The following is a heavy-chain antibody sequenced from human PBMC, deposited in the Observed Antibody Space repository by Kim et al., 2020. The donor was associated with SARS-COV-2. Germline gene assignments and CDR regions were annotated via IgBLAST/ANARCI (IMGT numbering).Heavy chain of an antibody. D-gene: IGHD7-27*01. CDR3: ARAGPNNLGFDL. Sequence: ADSVKGRFTISREDGKSSLYLQMNALTAEDTAVYHCARAGPNNLGFDLWGHGTLVTVSS. V-gene: IGHV3-11*04. J-gene: IGHJ2*01.